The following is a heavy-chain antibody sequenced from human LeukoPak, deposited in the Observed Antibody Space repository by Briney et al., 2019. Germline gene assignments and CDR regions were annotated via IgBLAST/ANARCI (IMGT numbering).Heavy chain of an antibody. CDR1: GFTFSDYY. D-gene: IGHD3-3*01. CDR2: ISSSGSTI. CDR3: ARDGAAYYDFWSGYSIFDY. Sequence: GGSLRLSCAASGFTFSDYYMSWIRQAPGKGLEWVSYISSSGSTIYYADSVKGRFTISRDNAKNSLYLQMNSLRAEDTAVYYCARDGAAYYDFWSGYSIFDYWGQGTLVTVSS. V-gene: IGHV3-11*04. J-gene: IGHJ4*02.